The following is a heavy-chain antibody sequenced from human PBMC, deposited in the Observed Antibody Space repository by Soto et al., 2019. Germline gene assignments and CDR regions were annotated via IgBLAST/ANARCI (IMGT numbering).Heavy chain of an antibody. CDR3: ASMAPPIDY. CDR1: GFTFSDYY. V-gene: IGHV3-11*01. Sequence: QVQLVESGGGLVKPGGPLRLSCAASGFTFSDYYMSWIRQAPGKGLELVSYISSSGSTIYYADAVKGRFTISRDNAKNSLYLHMNSLRAEDAAVYDCASMAPPIDYWGQGTLVTVSS. D-gene: IGHD5-12*01. CDR2: ISSSGSTI. J-gene: IGHJ4*02.